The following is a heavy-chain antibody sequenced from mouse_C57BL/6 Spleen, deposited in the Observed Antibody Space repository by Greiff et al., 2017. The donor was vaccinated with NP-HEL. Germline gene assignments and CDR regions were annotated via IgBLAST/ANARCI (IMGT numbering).Heavy chain of an antibody. Sequence: QVQLQQPGAELVRPGSSVKLSCKASGYTFTSYWMHWVKQRPIQGLEWIGNIDPSDSETHYNQKFKDKATLTVDKSSSTAYMQLSSLTSEDSAVYYCARGSYSNYVGYWGQGTTLTVSS. CDR3: ARGSYSNYVGY. J-gene: IGHJ2*01. V-gene: IGHV1-52*01. D-gene: IGHD2-5*01. CDR1: GYTFTSYW. CDR2: IDPSDSET.